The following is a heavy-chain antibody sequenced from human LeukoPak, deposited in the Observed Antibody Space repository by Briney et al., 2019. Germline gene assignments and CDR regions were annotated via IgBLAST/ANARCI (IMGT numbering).Heavy chain of an antibody. V-gene: IGHV3-74*01. Sequence: GGSLRLSCAASGFTFSDYWMHWVRQAPGKGLVWVSRINSDGSTTNYADSVKGRFTISRDNSKNTLYLQMNSLRGEDTAVYYCARDRAERYFDYWGQGALVTVSS. CDR1: GFTFSDYW. J-gene: IGHJ4*02. CDR2: INSDGSTT. CDR3: ARDRAERYFDY. D-gene: IGHD3-10*01.